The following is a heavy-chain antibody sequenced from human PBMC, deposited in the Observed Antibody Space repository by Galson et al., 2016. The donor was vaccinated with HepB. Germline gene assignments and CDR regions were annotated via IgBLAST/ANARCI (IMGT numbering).Heavy chain of an antibody. D-gene: IGHD6-19*01. CDR3: ARDERWPRGMDV. V-gene: IGHV3-21*01. J-gene: IGHJ6*02. Sequence: SLRLSCAASGFTFSSYNMNWVRQAPGKGLEWVSSIGSSSNSIYDADSVKGRFTISRDNAKNSLFLQMNSLRAEDTAVYYCARDERWPRGMDVWGQGTTVTVSS. CDR1: GFTFSSYN. CDR2: IGSSSNSI.